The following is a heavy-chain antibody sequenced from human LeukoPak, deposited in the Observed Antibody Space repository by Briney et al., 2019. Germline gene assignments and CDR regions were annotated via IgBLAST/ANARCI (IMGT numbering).Heavy chain of an antibody. CDR1: GGSISNSRYY. V-gene: IGHV4-39*01. CDR2: VYYSGST. J-gene: IGHJ4*02. CDR3: ASFRVGATQRHFDH. D-gene: IGHD1-26*01. Sequence: PSETLSLTCTVSGGSISNSRYYWGWVRQPPGKGLEWIGGVYYSGSTSYNPSLKSRVTISVDTSKNEFSLKVSSVTAADTAVYYCASFRVGATQRHFDHWGQGTLVTVSS.